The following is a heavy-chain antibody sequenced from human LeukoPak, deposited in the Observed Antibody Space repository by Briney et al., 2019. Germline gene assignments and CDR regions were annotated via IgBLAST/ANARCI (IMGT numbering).Heavy chain of an antibody. CDR1: GFTFSSYE. Sequence: GGSLRLSCAASGFTFSSYEMNWVRQAPGKGLEWVSHITDRGRTIYYADSVKGRFTISRDNAKNSLYLQMNSLRAEDTAVYYCAREATSVPYWGQGTLVTVS. V-gene: IGHV3-48*03. CDR3: AREATSVPY. J-gene: IGHJ4*02. CDR2: ITDRGRTI. D-gene: IGHD2-2*01.